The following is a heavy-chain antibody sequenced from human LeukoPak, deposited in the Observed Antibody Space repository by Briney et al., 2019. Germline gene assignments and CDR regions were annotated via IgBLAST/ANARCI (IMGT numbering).Heavy chain of an antibody. D-gene: IGHD3-10*01. CDR3: ASCFYYGSGSYFPYYYYGMDV. V-gene: IGHV1-46*01. J-gene: IGHJ6*02. Sequence: ASVKVSCKASGYTFTSYYMHWVRQAPGQGLEWMGIINPSGGSTSYAQKFQGRVTMTRDMSTSTAYMELSRLRSDDTAVYYCASCFYYGSGSYFPYYYYGMDVWGQGTTVTVSS. CDR1: GYTFTSYY. CDR2: INPSGGST.